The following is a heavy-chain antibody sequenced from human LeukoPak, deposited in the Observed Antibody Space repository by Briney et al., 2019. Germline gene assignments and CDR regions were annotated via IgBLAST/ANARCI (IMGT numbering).Heavy chain of an antibody. CDR1: GFTFSSYA. Sequence: GSLRLSCAASGFTFSSYAMHWVRQAPGKGLEWVAVISYDGSNKYYADSVKGRFTISRDNSKNTLYLQMNSLRAEDTAVYYCARDRTAFDYWGQGTLVTVSS. V-gene: IGHV3-30-3*01. J-gene: IGHJ4*02. CDR2: ISYDGSNK. CDR3: ARDRTAFDY.